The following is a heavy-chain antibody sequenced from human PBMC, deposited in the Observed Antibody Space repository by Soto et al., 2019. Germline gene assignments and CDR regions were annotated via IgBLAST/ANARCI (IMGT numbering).Heavy chain of an antibody. Sequence: PSETLSLTCTVSGGFIGTGGYYWNWIRQPPGEGLEWIGHIHDSGSTYDNPSLKGRVTISLDTSKNQFSLRLSSVTAADTAIYYCARFDPGPYYFDYWGQVTLVTVSS. CDR1: GGFIGTGGYY. J-gene: IGHJ4*02. D-gene: IGHD3-9*01. CDR2: IHDSGST. CDR3: ARFDPGPYYFDY. V-gene: IGHV4-31*03.